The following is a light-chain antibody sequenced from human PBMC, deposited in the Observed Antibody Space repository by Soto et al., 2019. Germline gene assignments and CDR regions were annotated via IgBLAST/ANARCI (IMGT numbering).Light chain of an antibody. V-gene: IGKV3-11*01. CDR1: QSVSSY. Sequence: EIVLTQSPATLSLSPGERATLSCRASQSVSSYLARYQQKPGQAPRLPIYDASNRATGIPARFSGSGSGTDFTLTISSLEPEDFAVYYCQQRSTGTQTFGHGTKVAIK. CDR3: QQRSTGTQT. CDR2: DAS. J-gene: IGKJ1*01.